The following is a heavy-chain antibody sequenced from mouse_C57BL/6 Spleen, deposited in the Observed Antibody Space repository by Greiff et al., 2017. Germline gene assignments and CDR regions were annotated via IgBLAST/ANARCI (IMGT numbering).Heavy chain of an antibody. CDR3: ARRRDNSGYVPFDY. CDR2: FNPGSGGT. V-gene: IGHV1-54*01. CDR1: GYAFTNYL. D-gene: IGHD3-2*02. J-gene: IGHJ2*01. Sequence: QVQLQQSGAELVRPGTSVKVSCKASGYAFTNYLIEWVKQRPGQGLEWIGVFNPGSGGTNYNEKFKGKATLTADKSSSTAYMRLSSLSSEDAAVYFCARRRDNSGYVPFDYWGQGTTLTVSS.